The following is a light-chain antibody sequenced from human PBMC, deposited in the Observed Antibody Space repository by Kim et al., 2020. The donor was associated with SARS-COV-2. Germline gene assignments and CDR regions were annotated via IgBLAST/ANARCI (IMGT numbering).Light chain of an antibody. CDR2: DVS. CDR1: SSDVGGYNY. CDR3: SSYTSSSTVV. V-gene: IGLV2-14*04. Sequence: GKSITISCTGTSSDVGGYNYVSWYQQHPGKAPKLMIYDVSKRPSGVSNRFSGSKSGNTAYLTISGLQAEDEADYYCSSYTSSSTVVFGGGTQLTVL. J-gene: IGLJ2*01.